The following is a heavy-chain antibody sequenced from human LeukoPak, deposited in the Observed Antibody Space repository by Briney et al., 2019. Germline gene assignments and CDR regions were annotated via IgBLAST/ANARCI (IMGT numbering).Heavy chain of an antibody. J-gene: IGHJ6*03. CDR1: GYTFTSYG. D-gene: IGHD3-10*01. CDR2: ISAYNGNT. CDR3: ARDQDRPAGVPHYYYYMDV. Sequence: ASVKVSCKASGYTFTSYGISWVRQAPGQGLEWMGWISAYNGNTNYAQKLQGRVTMTTDTSTSTAYMELRSLRSDDTAVYYCARDQDRPAGVPHYYYYMDVWGKGTTVTVSS. V-gene: IGHV1-18*01.